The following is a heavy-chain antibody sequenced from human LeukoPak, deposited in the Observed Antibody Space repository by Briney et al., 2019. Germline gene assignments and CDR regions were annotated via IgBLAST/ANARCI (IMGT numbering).Heavy chain of an antibody. D-gene: IGHD6-19*01. CDR2: INHSGST. CDR3: ARGGRDSGSPYYFDY. CDR1: GGSFNGYY. Sequence: SESLSLTCAVYGGSFNGYYWSWIRQPPGKGLEWIGEINHSGSTNYNPSLKSRVTISVDTSKNQFSLKLSSVTAADTAVYYCARGGRDSGSPYYFDYWGQGTLVTVSS. J-gene: IGHJ4*02. V-gene: IGHV4-34*01.